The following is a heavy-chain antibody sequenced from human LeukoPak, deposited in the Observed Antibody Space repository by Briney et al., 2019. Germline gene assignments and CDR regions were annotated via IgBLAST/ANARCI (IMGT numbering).Heavy chain of an antibody. CDR3: VRFSPSGQNVDF. Sequence: SETLSLTCSVSGASVSRPSFVGGWIRLPPGKGLEWIGTVFSNNPSLKSRVSISVDTSKNEFSLKVNSVTAADTAVYHCVRFSPSGQNVDFWGQGTLVTVSP. D-gene: IGHD2-15*01. CDR2: VFS. CDR1: GASVSRPSFV. J-gene: IGHJ4*02. V-gene: IGHV4-39*01.